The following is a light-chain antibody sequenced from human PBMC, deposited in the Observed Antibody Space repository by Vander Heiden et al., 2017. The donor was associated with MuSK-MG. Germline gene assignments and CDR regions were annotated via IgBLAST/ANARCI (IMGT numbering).Light chain of an antibody. CDR2: DVS. CDR1: SSDIGAYNY. Sequence: QSALTQPASVSGSTGQSITISCTGSSSDIGAYNYVSWYRHHPGEAPKLLIYDVSKRPAGVSNRFSGSKSGNTASLTISGLQVDDEAIYYCCSYTTSSTVVFGGGTKLTV. CDR3: CSYTTSSTVV. J-gene: IGLJ2*01. V-gene: IGLV2-14*03.